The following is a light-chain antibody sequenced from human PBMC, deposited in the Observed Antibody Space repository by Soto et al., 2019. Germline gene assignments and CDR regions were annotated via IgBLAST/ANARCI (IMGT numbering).Light chain of an antibody. Sequence: QSALTQPASVSGSPGQSIAISCTGTSSDVGSYVRVSWYQHHPGKAPTLMIYEVNKRPSGVSDRFSGSKSGNTASLTISGLQAEDEADYYCFSSVGGPTWVFGGGTKLTVL. J-gene: IGLJ3*02. CDR1: SSDVGSYVR. CDR3: FSSVGGPTWV. V-gene: IGLV2-23*02. CDR2: EVN.